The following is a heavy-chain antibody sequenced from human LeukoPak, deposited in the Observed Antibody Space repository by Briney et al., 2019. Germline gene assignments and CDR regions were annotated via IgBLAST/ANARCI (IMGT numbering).Heavy chain of an antibody. J-gene: IGHJ5*02. V-gene: IGHV4-39*01. CDR2: IYYTGGT. Sequence: PSETLSLTCTVSGASITTGSYYWGWIRQPPGKGLEWIGNIYYTGGTYYNPSLKSRVTISVDTPKNQFSLRLSSVTAADTAVYYCARIYLAASGNTWGQGTLVTVSS. CDR1: GASITTGSYY. CDR3: ARIYLAASGNT. D-gene: IGHD6-13*01.